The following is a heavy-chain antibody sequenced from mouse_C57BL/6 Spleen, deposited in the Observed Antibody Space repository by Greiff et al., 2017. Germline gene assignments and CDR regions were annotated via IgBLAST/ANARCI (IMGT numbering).Heavy chain of an antibody. CDR1: GFTFSDYY. J-gene: IGHJ4*01. CDR3: ARITQLGFYAMDY. D-gene: IGHD4-1*02. CDR2: INYDGSST. Sequence: EVHLVESEGGLVQPGSSMKLSCTASGFTFSDYYMAWVRQVPEKGLEWVANINYDGSSTYYLDSLKSRFIISRDNAKNILYLQVSSLKSEDTATYYCARITQLGFYAMDYWGQGTSVTVSS. V-gene: IGHV5-16*01.